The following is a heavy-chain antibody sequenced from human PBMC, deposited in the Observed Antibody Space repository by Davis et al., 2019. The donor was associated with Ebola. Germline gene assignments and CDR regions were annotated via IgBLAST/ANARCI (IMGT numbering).Heavy chain of an antibody. J-gene: IGHJ6*03. V-gene: IGHV3-7*01. D-gene: IGHD2-2*01. Sequence: GESLKISCAGSGFTFSSYSMSWVRQAPGKGLEWVANIKEDGSEKYYVDSVKGRFTISRDNAKNSLYLQMNSLRAEDTAVYYCARDYLPRSIVVVPAAASSYMDVWGKGTTVTVSS. CDR3: ARDYLPRSIVVVPAAASSYMDV. CDR2: IKEDGSEK. CDR1: GFTFSSYS.